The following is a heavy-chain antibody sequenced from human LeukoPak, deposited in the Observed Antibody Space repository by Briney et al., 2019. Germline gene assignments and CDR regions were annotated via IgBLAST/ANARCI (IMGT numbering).Heavy chain of an antibody. V-gene: IGHV3-23*01. CDR1: GFTLSSYA. D-gene: IGHD6-19*01. Sequence: GGSLRLSCAASGFTLSSYAMSWVRQAPGMGLEWVSVITVSVGSTKYADSVKGRFTISRDNSKNTLYLQMNSLRAEDTAVYYCAKHQYSSGWFAFDIWGQGTMVTVSS. CDR2: ITVSVGST. J-gene: IGHJ3*02. CDR3: AKHQYSSGWFAFDI.